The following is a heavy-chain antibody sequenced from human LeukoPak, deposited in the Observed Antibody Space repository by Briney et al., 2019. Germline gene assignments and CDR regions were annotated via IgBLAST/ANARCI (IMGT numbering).Heavy chain of an antibody. D-gene: IGHD6-13*01. CDR2: ISASGGNP. J-gene: IGHJ4*02. Sequence: GGSLRLSCAASGFSFSNYAMSWVRQAPGKGLEWVSGISASGGNPYYADSVKGRFTISRDNSENTLNLQMNSLRAEDTAVYYCAKARAGDITAAFNYWGQGTLVTVSS. CDR1: GFSFSNYA. V-gene: IGHV3-23*01. CDR3: AKARAGDITAAFNY.